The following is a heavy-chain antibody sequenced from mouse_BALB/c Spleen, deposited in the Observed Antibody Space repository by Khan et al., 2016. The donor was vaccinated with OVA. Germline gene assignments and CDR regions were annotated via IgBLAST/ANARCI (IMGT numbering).Heavy chain of an antibody. D-gene: IGHD2-14*01. CDR3: ARAYYRYDGYYAMDY. V-gene: IGHV2-6-4*01. CDR1: GFSLSRYN. CDR2: IWGGGST. Sequence: VQLQESGPGLVAPSQSLSITCTVSGFSLSRYNIHWVRQPPGKGLEWLGMIWGGGSTDYNSDLKSRLSISKDNSKGQVFLKMHSLQTDDTAMYYGARAYYRYDGYYAMDYWGQGTSVTVSS. J-gene: IGHJ4*01.